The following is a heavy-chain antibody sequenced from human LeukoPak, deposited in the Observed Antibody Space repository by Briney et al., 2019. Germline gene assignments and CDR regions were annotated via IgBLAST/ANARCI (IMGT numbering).Heavy chain of an antibody. CDR3: ARDDEGIAAGDDAFDI. J-gene: IGHJ3*02. CDR1: GGTFSSYA. D-gene: IGHD6-13*01. CDR2: IIPIFGTT. V-gene: IGHV1-69*13. Sequence: GALVKVSCKASGGTFSSYAISWVRQAPGQGLEWMGGIIPIFGTTNYAQKFQGRVTITADESTSTAYMELSSLRSEDTAVYYCARDDEGIAAGDDAFDIWGQGTMVTVSS.